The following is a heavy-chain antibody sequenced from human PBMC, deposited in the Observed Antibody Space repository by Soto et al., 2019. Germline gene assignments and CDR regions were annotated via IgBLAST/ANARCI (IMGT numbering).Heavy chain of an antibody. CDR2: ITGSGGNT. V-gene: IGHV3-23*01. CDR1: GFTFSNFA. J-gene: IGHJ4*02. Sequence: GGSXRLSCASSGFTFSNFAMNCVRQYPGKGLDWVSGITGSGGNTFYTDSVKGRFTISRDNSKNTLYLQMNSLRAEDTAVYYCAKGAIIIVGATKFDYWGQGTLVTVSS. CDR3: AKGAIIIVGATKFDY. D-gene: IGHD1-26*01.